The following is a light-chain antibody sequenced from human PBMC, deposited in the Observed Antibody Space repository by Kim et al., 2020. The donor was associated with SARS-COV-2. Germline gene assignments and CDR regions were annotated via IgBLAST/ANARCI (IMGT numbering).Light chain of an antibody. J-gene: IGKJ2*01. Sequence: SPGERATLSCRSSQSVSSSYLAWYQQQPGLAPRLLIYGASSRATGIPDRFSGSGSGTDFTLTISRLEPEDFAVYYCQQYGSSPPYTFGQGTKLEI. CDR3: QQYGSSPPYT. V-gene: IGKV3-20*01. CDR2: GAS. CDR1: QSVSSSY.